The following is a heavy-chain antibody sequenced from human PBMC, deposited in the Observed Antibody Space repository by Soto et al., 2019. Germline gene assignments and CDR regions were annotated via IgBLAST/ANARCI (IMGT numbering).Heavy chain of an antibody. CDR1: GGTFSSYA. CDR2: IIPIFGTA. CDR3: ARRRALSDSSSSNWFDP. Sequence: QVQLVQSGAEVKKPGSSVKVSCKASGGTFSSYAISWVRRAPGQGLEWMGGIIPIFGTANYAQKFQGRVTITADESTSTAYMELSSLRSEDTAVYYCARRRALSDSSSSNWFDPWGQGTLVTVSS. J-gene: IGHJ5*02. D-gene: IGHD6-6*01. V-gene: IGHV1-69*01.